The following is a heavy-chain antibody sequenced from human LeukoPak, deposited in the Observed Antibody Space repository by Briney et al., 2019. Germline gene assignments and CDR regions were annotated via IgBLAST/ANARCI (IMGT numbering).Heavy chain of an antibody. CDR3: AREPFIGSSFDY. Sequence: SETLSLTCTVSGGSISNYYWGWVRQPPGKGLEWVGSVFDSGNTYYNPSLKSRVTISVDKSRNQFSLNLSSVTAADTAVYCCAREPFIGSSFDYWGRGALVTVSS. J-gene: IGHJ4*02. D-gene: IGHD1-26*01. V-gene: IGHV4-59*01. CDR2: VFDSGNT. CDR1: GGSISNYY.